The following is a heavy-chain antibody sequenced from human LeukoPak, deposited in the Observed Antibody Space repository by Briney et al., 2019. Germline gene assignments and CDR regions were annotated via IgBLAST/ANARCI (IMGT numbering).Heavy chain of an antibody. CDR3: ARTPPASPFDY. D-gene: IGHD2-2*01. CDR2: IYSGGDT. J-gene: IGHJ4*02. Sequence: PGGSVRLSYAASGFPLSLNHMSWVRHAPGRGREGVSVIYSGGDTYYSDSVMGLFTISRDISKNTLYLQINSVRVEDTAFYYCARTPPASPFDYWGQGTLVTVSS. CDR1: GFPLSLNH. V-gene: IGHV3-53*01.